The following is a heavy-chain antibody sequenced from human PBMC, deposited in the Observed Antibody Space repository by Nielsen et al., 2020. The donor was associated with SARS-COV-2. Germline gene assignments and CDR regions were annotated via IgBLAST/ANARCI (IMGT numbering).Heavy chain of an antibody. D-gene: IGHD1-1*01. Sequence: VKVSCKASGYTFTAYGISWVRQAPGQGLEWMGWISAFNGNTNYAQKFRGRVTLTTDTSTSTAYMELRSLTSDDAAVYYCARHERRNWNDIDYWGQGTLITVAS. CDR3: ARHERRNWNDIDY. CDR1: GYTFTAYG. V-gene: IGHV1-18*04. CDR2: ISAFNGNT. J-gene: IGHJ4*02.